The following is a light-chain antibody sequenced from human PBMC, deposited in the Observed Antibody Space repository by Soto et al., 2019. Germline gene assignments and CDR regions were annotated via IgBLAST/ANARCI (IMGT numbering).Light chain of an antibody. CDR2: DAS. CDR3: QQYNSYPWT. J-gene: IGKJ1*01. CDR1: QDIGNF. Sequence: DIQMTQSPSSLSASVGDRVTITCQASQDIGNFLNWYQRKPGKAPKLLIYDASNLKTGVPSRFSGSGSGTDFTFTISSLQSEDIATYYCQQYNSYPWTFGQGTKVDIK. V-gene: IGKV1-33*01.